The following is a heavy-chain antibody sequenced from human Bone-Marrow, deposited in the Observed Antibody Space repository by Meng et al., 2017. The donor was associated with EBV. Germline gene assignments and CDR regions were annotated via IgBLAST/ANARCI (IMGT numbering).Heavy chain of an antibody. J-gene: IGHJ4*02. CDR3: ARGGNWKFDY. Sequence: EVQLVESGGXLVKLGXSLRLSCAASGFTFSSYSMNWVRQAPGKGLEWVSSISSSSSYIYYADSVKGRFTISRDNAKNSLYLQMNSLRAEDTAVYYCARGGNWKFDYWGQGTLVTVSS. V-gene: IGHV3-21*01. CDR2: ISSSSSYI. D-gene: IGHD1-20*01. CDR1: GFTFSSYS.